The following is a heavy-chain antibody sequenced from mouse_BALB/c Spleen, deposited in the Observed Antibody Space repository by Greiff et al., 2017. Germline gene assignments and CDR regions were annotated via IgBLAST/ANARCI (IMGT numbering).Heavy chain of an antibody. V-gene: IGHV5-6-5*01. D-gene: IGHD6-1*01. J-gene: IGHJ2*01. CDR2: ISSGGST. Sequence: DVMLVESGGGLVKPGGSLKLSCAASGFTFSSYAMSWVRQTPEKRLEWVASISSGGSTYYPDSVKGRFTISRDNARNILYLQMSSLRSEDTAMYYCARRSLHYFDYWGQGTTLTVSS. CDR3: ARRSLHYFDY. CDR1: GFTFSSYA.